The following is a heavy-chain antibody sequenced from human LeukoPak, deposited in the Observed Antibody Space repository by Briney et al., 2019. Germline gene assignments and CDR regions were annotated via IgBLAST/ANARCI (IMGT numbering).Heavy chain of an antibody. CDR2: INPNSGGT. CDR3: ARGRHIVVVVAATTPPSY. D-gene: IGHD2-15*01. Sequence: ASVKVSCKASGYTFTGYYMHWVRQAPGQGLEWMGWINPNSGGTNYAQKFQGRVTMTRDTSISTAYMGLSRLRSDDTAVYYCARGRHIVVVVAATTPPSYWGQGTLVTVSS. J-gene: IGHJ4*02. V-gene: IGHV1-2*02. CDR1: GYTFTGYY.